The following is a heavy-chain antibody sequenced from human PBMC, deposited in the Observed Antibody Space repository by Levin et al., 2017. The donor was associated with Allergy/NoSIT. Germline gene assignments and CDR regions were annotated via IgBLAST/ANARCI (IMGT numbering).Heavy chain of an antibody. D-gene: IGHD2-2*02. CDR3: TTFDIVVVPGAISP. V-gene: IGHV3-15*01. J-gene: IGHJ5*02. Sequence: LSLTCAASGFTFSNAWMSWVRQAPGKGLEWVGRIKSKTDGGTTDYAAPVKGRFTISRDDSKNTLYLQMNSLKTEDTAVYYCTTFDIVVVPGAISPWGQGTLVTVSS. CDR1: GFTFSNAW. CDR2: IKSKTDGGTT.